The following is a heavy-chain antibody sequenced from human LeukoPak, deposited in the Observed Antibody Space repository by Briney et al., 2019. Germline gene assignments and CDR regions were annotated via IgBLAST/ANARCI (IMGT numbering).Heavy chain of an antibody. CDR2: IKGDGSST. V-gene: IGHV3-74*01. Sequence: GGSLRLSCAASGFTSSSNWMHWVRQAPGKGLVWVSRIKGDGSSTSYADSVKGRFTISRDNAKNTLFLQMNSLRAEDTAVYYCVRDGVGAPPFDYWGQGAPVTVSS. J-gene: IGHJ4*02. CDR3: VRDGVGAPPFDY. CDR1: GFTSSSNW. D-gene: IGHD1-26*01.